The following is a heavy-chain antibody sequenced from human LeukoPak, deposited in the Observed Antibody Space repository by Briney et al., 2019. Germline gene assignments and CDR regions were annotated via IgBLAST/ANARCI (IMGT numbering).Heavy chain of an antibody. CDR3: ARGTPKWEPPGY. J-gene: IGHJ4*02. CDR2: IIPIFGTA. D-gene: IGHD1-26*01. Sequence: SLKVSCKASGGTFSSYAISWVRQAPGQGLEWMGGIIPIFGTANYAQKFQGRVTITTDESTSTAYMELSSLRSEDTAVYYCARGTPKWEPPGYWGQGTLVTVSS. CDR1: GGTFSSYA. V-gene: IGHV1-69*05.